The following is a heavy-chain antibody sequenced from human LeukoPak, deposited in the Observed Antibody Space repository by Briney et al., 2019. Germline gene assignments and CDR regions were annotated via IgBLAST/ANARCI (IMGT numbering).Heavy chain of an antibody. J-gene: IGHJ3*02. Sequence: SETLSLTCAVYGGSFSGYYWSWIRQPPGKGLEWIGEINHSGSTNYNPSLKSRVTISVDTSKNQFSLKLSSVTAADTAVYYCARAKYQLDAFGIWGQGTMVTVSS. V-gene: IGHV4-34*01. D-gene: IGHD2-2*01. CDR1: GGSFSGYY. CDR2: INHSGST. CDR3: ARAKYQLDAFGI.